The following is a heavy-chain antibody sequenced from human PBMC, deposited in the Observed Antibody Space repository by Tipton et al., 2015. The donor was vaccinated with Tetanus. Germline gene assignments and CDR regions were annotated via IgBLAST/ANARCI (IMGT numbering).Heavy chain of an antibody. Sequence: SLRLSCAASGFTLSRYTLNWVRQAPGKGLEWVSSISSSSRYIYYADSVKGRFTISRDNAKNSLYLQMISLRAEDTAVYFCARGPLENEGYFDSWGQGILVTVTA. CDR3: ARGPLENEGYFDS. D-gene: IGHD1-1*01. CDR2: ISSSSRYI. J-gene: IGHJ4*02. CDR1: GFTLSRYT. V-gene: IGHV3-21*01.